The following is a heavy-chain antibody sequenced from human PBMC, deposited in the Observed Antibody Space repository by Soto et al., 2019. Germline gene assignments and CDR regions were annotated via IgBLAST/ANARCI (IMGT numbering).Heavy chain of an antibody. CDR2: FDPEDGET. D-gene: IGHD6-13*01. CDR1: GYTLTELS. Sequence: GASVKVSCKVSGYTLTELSMHWVRQAPGKGLEWMGGFDPEDGETIYAQKFQGRVTMTEDTSTDTAYMELSSLRSEDTAVYYCATESSSRWTTLEYGMDVWGQGTTVTVSS. CDR3: ATESSSRWTTLEYGMDV. J-gene: IGHJ6*02. V-gene: IGHV1-24*01.